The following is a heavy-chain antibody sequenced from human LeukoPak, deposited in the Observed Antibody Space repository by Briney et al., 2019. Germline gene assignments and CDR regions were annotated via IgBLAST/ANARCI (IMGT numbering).Heavy chain of an antibody. CDR1: GFTFDDYG. V-gene: IGHV3-7*01. D-gene: IGHD7-27*01. CDR3: ARDLNWETY. Sequence: GGSLRLSCAASGFTFDDYGLSWVRQAPGKGLEWVANIKTDGSQIYYVDSVKGRFTISRDNAKNSLYLQMNSLRAEDTAVYYCARDLNWETYWGQGTLVSVSS. J-gene: IGHJ4*02. CDR2: IKTDGSQI.